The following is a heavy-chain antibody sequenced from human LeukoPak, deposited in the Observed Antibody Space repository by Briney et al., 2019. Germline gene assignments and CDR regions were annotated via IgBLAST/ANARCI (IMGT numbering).Heavy chain of an antibody. Sequence: GSLRLSCAASGFTFSSYGMHWIRQPPGKGLEWIGYIYYSGSTNYNPSLKSRVTISVDTSKNQFSLKLSSVTAADTAVYYCARVRDFDWPELGDAFDIWGQGTMVTVSS. CDR3: ARVRDFDWPELGDAFDI. J-gene: IGHJ3*02. V-gene: IGHV4-59*01. CDR1: GFTFSSYG. CDR2: IYYSGST. D-gene: IGHD3-9*01.